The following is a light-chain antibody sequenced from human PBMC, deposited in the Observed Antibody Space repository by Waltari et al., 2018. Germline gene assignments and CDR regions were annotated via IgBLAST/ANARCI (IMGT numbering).Light chain of an antibody. V-gene: IGLV3-19*01. CDR1: SLRTYY. CDR2: GKN. J-gene: IGLJ2*01. Sequence: SSELTQDPAVSVALGQTVRITCQGASLRTYYVSWFHQKPGQAPALVIYGKNNRPSGIPARFSASSSGSTASLTIIGAQAEDGVDYYCHSRDSSGNVLIGGGTKLTVV. CDR3: HSRDSSGNVL.